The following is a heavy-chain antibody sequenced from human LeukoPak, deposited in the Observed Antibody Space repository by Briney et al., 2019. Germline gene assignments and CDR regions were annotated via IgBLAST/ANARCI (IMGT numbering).Heavy chain of an antibody. V-gene: IGHV3-30*18. D-gene: IGHD3-10*01. CDR1: GFTFSSYG. J-gene: IGHJ5*02. CDR3: ANEEEGYGSGSYYGS. CDR2: ISYDGSNK. Sequence: GGSLRLSCAASGFTFSSYGMLWVRQAPGKGLEGVAVISYDGSNKYYADSVKGRFTISRDNSKNTLYLQMNSLRAEDTAVYYCANEEEGYGSGSYYGSWGQGTLVTVSS.